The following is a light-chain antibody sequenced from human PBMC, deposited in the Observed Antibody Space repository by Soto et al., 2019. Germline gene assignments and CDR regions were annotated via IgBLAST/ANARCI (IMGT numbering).Light chain of an antibody. J-gene: IGKJ4*01. Sequence: EIVLTQSPATLSLSPGERATLSCRASQSVSSYLAWYQQKPGQTPRLLIYDASNRATGIPARFSGSGSGTDFTLTISSLEPEDFAVYYCQQRSNWPHLTFGGGTKVEIK. CDR3: QQRSNWPHLT. CDR2: DAS. V-gene: IGKV3-11*01. CDR1: QSVSSY.